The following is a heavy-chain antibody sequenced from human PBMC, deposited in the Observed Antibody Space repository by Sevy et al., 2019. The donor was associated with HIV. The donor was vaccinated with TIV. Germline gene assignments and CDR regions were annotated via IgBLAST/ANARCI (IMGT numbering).Heavy chain of an antibody. V-gene: IGHV3-30*03. Sequence: GGSLRLSCAASGFTFSSYGMHWVRQAPGKGLEWVAVISYDGSNKYYADSVKGRFTISRDNSKNTLYLQMNSLRAEDTAVYYCATSVVSGSDYYGMDVWGQGTTVTVSS. CDR3: ATSVVSGSDYYGMDV. CDR1: GFTFSSYG. J-gene: IGHJ6*02. CDR2: ISYDGSNK. D-gene: IGHD1-26*01.